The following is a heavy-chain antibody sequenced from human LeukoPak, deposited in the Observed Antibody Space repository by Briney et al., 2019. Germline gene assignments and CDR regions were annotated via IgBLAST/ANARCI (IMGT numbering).Heavy chain of an antibody. V-gene: IGHV3-66*01. J-gene: IGHJ4*02. CDR1: GFTVSSNY. CDR3: ARAYWSYFDY. D-gene: IGHD2-15*01. CDR2: IYSGGST. Sequence: GGSLRLSCAASGFTVSSNYMSRVRQAPGKGLEWVSVIYSGGSTYYADSVKGRFTISRDNSKNTLYLQMNSLRAEDTAVYYCARAYWSYFDYWGQGTLVTVSS.